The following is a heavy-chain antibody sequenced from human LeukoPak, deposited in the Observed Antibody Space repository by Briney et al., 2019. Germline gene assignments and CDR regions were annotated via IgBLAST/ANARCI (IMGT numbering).Heavy chain of an antibody. Sequence: GESLKISCTGFGYSFTTYWIGWVRQMPGKGLEWMGIIYPGDSDTRYSPSFQGQVTISADKSISTAYLQWSSLKASDTAMYSCARTYCGGDCYYSYFDYWGQGTLVTVSS. J-gene: IGHJ4*02. D-gene: IGHD2-21*02. CDR2: IYPGDSDT. CDR3: ARTYCGGDCYYSYFDY. CDR1: GYSFTTYW. V-gene: IGHV5-51*01.